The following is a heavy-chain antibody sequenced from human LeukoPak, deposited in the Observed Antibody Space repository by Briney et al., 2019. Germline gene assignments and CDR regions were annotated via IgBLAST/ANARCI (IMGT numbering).Heavy chain of an antibody. CDR3: ARDVSMVRGVADY. CDR2: ISSSSSYI. J-gene: IGHJ4*02. D-gene: IGHD3-10*01. CDR1: GFTFSSYS. V-gene: IGHV3-21*01. Sequence: GGSLRLSCAASGFTFSSYSMNWVRQAPGKGLEWVSSISSSSSYIYYADSVKGRFTISRDDAKNSLYLQMNSLRAEDTAVYYCARDVSMVRGVADYWGQGTLVTVSS.